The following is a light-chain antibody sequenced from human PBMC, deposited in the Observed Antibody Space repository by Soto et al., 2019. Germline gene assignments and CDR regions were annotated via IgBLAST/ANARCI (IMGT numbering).Light chain of an antibody. CDR1: QSVTSSY. CDR2: GAS. Sequence: EIVLTQSPGTLSLSPGARATLSCRASQSVTSSYLAWYQLKPGQAPRLFIYGASTRATGIPARFSGSGSGTEFTLTISSLQSEDFAAYYGQQYNNWPPSTFGQGTKVDIK. J-gene: IGKJ1*01. V-gene: IGKV3-15*01. CDR3: QQYNNWPPST.